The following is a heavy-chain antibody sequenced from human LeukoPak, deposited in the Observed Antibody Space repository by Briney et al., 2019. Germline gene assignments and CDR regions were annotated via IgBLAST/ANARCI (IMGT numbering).Heavy chain of an antibody. CDR1: GGSISSSNW. CDR2: IYHSGST. V-gene: IGHV4-4*02. D-gene: IGHD3-3*01. Sequence: SGTLSLTCAVPGGSISSSNWWSWVRQPPGKGLEWIGEIYHSGSTNYNPSLKSRVTISVDTSKNQFSLKLSSVTAADTAVYYCARVTTYYDFWSGYSNYYYYYMDVWGKGTTVTVSS. J-gene: IGHJ6*03. CDR3: ARVTTYYDFWSGYSNYYYYYMDV.